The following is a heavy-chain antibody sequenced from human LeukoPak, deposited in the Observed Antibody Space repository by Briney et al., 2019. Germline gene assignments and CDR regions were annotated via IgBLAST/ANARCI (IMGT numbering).Heavy chain of an antibody. Sequence: PSETLSLTCTVSGGYISSYYWSWIRQPPGKGLEWIGNVYFTGSTKNNPSLTSRVTISIDTSRNQFSLKLSSVTAADTAVYYCARGDGYNYPFDSWGQGTLVTVSS. CDR1: GGYISSYY. CDR2: VYFTGST. CDR3: ARGDGYNYPFDS. D-gene: IGHD5-24*01. J-gene: IGHJ4*02. V-gene: IGHV4-59*01.